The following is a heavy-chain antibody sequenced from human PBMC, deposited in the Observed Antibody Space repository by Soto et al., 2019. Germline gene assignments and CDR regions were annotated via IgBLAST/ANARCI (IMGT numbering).Heavy chain of an antibody. V-gene: IGHV1-69*13. CDR3: GRAGAPNYDFWRGYYGYFDY. CDR2: IIPIFGTA. CDR1: GGTFSSYA. J-gene: IGHJ4*02. D-gene: IGHD3-3*01. Sequence: ASVKVSCKASGGTFSSYAISWVRQAPGQGLEWMGGIIPIFGTANYAQKFQGRVTITADESTSTAYMELSSLRSEDTAVYYCGRAGAPNYDFWRGYYGYFDYWGQGTLVTVAS.